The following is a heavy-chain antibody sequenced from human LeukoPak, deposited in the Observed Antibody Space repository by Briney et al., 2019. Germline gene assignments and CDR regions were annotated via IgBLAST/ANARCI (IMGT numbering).Heavy chain of an antibody. J-gene: IGHJ4*02. Sequence: ASVKVSCKASGYIFANYGFSWVRQAPGQGLEWMGWISADNHNTKYAQEFQDRVTMTDDRSTSTVYMELRSLRSDDTAVYYCARDRRGYSAYDGEGFDYWGQGTLVTVSS. V-gene: IGHV1-18*04. CDR3: ARDRRGYSAYDGEGFDY. D-gene: IGHD5-12*01. CDR1: GYIFANYG. CDR2: ISADNHNT.